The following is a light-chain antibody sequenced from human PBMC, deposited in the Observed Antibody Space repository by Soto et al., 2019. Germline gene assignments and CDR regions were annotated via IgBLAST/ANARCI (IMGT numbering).Light chain of an antibody. CDR3: SSYTSSSPYV. CDR1: SSDIRGYNY. J-gene: IGLJ1*01. Sequence: QSVLTQPASVSGSPGQSITISCTGTSSDIRGYNYVSWYQQHPGKAPKLMIYEVSKRPSGVSDRFSGSKSGNTASLTISGLQVEDEADYYCSSYTSSSPYVFGGGTKLTVL. CDR2: EVS. V-gene: IGLV2-14*01.